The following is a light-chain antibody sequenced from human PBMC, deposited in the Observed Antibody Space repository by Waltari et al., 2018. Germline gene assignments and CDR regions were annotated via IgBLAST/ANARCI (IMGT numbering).Light chain of an antibody. V-gene: IGKV1-39*01. CDR1: QNINSF. Sequence: DIQMTQSPSSLSASVGDRVTITCRASQNINSFLNWYQQKPGRAPKLLIYAASSLHSGVPSRFSGSGSGTDYTLTISSLQPEDFATYYCQQSYGTSVTFGGGTKVEIK. J-gene: IGKJ4*01. CDR3: QQSYGTSVT. CDR2: AAS.